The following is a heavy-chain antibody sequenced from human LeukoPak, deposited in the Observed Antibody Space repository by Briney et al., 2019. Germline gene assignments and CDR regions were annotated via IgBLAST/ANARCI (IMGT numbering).Heavy chain of an antibody. Sequence: HTGGSLRLSCTASGFTFSDYAMSWVRQAPGKGLEWVSGISGSGGSIRYADSVKGRFIISRDNSKNTLYLRMNSLRAEDTAVYYCAKGGDGYNYYFDYWGQETLVTVSS. J-gene: IGHJ4*02. D-gene: IGHD5-24*01. V-gene: IGHV3-23*01. CDR2: ISGSGGSI. CDR3: AKGGDGYNYYFDY. CDR1: GFTFSDYA.